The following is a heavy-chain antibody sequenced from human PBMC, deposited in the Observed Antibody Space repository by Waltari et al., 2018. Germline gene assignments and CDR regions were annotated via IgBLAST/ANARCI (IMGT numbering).Heavy chain of an antibody. D-gene: IGHD2-15*01. J-gene: IGHJ4*02. CDR3: APPEDGGSR. CDR1: GGSISSGSYY. Sequence: QVQLQESGPGLVKPSQTLSLTCTVSGGSISSGSYYWSWIRQPAGKGLEWIGRIYTSGSTNYNPSLKSRVTISVDTSKNQFSLKLSSVTAADTAVYYCAPPEDGGSRWGQGTLVTVSS. V-gene: IGHV4-61*02. CDR2: IYTSGST.